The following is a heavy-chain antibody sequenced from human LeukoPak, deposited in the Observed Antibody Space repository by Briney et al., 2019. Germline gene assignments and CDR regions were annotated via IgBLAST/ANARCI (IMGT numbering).Heavy chain of an antibody. J-gene: IGHJ1*01. CDR2: ISGSGGST. Sequence: GGSLRLSCAASGFTFSSYAMSWVRQAPGKGLEWVSAISGSGGSTYYADSVKGRFTISRDNSKNTLYLQMNSLRAEDTAVYYCAKDRDRSGGYYYDSSGRRAFQHWGQGTLVTVSS. V-gene: IGHV3-23*01. D-gene: IGHD3-22*01. CDR3: AKDRDRSGGYYYDSSGRRAFQH. CDR1: GFTFSSYA.